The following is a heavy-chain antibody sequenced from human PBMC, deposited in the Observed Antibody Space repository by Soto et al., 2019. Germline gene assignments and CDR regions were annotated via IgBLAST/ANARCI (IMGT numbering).Heavy chain of an antibody. J-gene: IGHJ6*04. CDR2: IYPGDSDT. D-gene: IGHD3-3*01. CDR1: GYSFTSYW. Sequence: GESLKISCKGSGYSFTSYWIGWVRQMPGKGLEWMGIIYPGDSDTRYSPSFQGQVTISADKSISTAYLQWSRLKASDTAMYYCARLVKDYDFWSGPRGAFYYYYGMDVWGKGTKVTVS. V-gene: IGHV5-51*01. CDR3: ARLVKDYDFWSGPRGAFYYYYGMDV.